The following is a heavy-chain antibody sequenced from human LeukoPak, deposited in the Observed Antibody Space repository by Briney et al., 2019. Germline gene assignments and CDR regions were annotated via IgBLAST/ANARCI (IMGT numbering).Heavy chain of an antibody. CDR3: AGAYSSGRSYFDY. Sequence: SETLSLTCTVSGYSISSGYYWGWIRQPPGKGLEWIGSGSTYYNPSLKSRVTISVDTSKNQFSLRLTSVTAADTAVYFCAGAYSSGRSYFDYWGQGTLVTVSA. CDR2: SGST. V-gene: IGHV4-38-2*02. CDR1: GYSISSGYY. D-gene: IGHD6-19*01. J-gene: IGHJ4*02.